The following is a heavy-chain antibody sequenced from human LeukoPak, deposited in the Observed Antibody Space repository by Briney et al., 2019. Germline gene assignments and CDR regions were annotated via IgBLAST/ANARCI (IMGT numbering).Heavy chain of an antibody. CDR3: ARGGRDDPLLGDY. D-gene: IGHD1-1*01. CDR2: INTNTRNP. V-gene: IGHV7-4-1*02. Sequence: ASVKVSCKASGYTFTSYAMNWVRQAPGQGLEWMGWINTNTRNPTYAQGFTGRFVFSLDTSVSTAYLQISSLKAEDTAAYYCARGGRDDPLLGDYWGQGTLVTVSS. J-gene: IGHJ4*02. CDR1: GYTFTSYA.